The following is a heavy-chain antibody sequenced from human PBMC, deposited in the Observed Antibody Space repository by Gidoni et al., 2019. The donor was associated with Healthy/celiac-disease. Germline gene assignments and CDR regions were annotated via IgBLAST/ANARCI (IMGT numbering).Heavy chain of an antibody. CDR3: ARDRGYSGYDSLGW. V-gene: IGHV3-11*01. Sequence: QVQLVESGGGVVKPGGSLRSSCAASGFTFSDYYMRWIRQAPGKGLEWVSYISSSGITISYADAVKGRFTISRDNAKNSLYLQMTSLRAEDTAVYYCARDRGYSGYDSLGWWGQGTLVTVSS. CDR2: ISSSGITI. D-gene: IGHD5-12*01. J-gene: IGHJ4*02. CDR1: GFTFSDYY.